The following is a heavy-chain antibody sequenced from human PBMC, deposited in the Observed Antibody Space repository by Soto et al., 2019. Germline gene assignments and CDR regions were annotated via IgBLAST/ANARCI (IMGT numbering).Heavy chain of an antibody. CDR3: ARLGAYSQARDS. Sequence: PSETLSLTCTVSNGSISPNYWSWIRQPPGKGLEWIGYIYYVGTTTYNPSLQSRVSISVDTSKNEVSLKLTSVTAADTAVYFCARLGAYSQARDSGGQGPRVPV. D-gene: IGHD3-16*01. CDR2: IYYVGTT. J-gene: IGHJ1*01. CDR1: NGSISPNY. V-gene: IGHV4-59*08.